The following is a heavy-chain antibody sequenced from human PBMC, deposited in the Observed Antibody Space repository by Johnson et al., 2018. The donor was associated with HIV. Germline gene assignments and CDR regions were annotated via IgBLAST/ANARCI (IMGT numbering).Heavy chain of an antibody. J-gene: IGHJ3*02. D-gene: IGHD1-26*01. CDR1: GFTFDDYG. Sequence: VQLVESGGGVVRPGGSLRLSCAASGFTFDDYGMSWVRQAPGKGLEWVSGINWNGGSTGYADSVKGRFTISRDNDKNSLYLQMNSLRAEETDLYYCARDLLTLLSGSYPDALDIWGQGTMVTVSS. V-gene: IGHV3-20*04. CDR3: ARDLLTLLSGSYPDALDI. CDR2: INWNGGST.